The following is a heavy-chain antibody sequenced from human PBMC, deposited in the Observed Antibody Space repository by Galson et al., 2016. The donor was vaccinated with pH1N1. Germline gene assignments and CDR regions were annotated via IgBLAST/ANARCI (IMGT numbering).Heavy chain of an antibody. CDR3: AREDSSGYGYFDY. V-gene: IGHV3-21*01. D-gene: IGHD3-22*01. CDR2: ISRNSGSI. Sequence: SLRLSCAASGFTFSSYPMNWVRQAPGKGLGWVASISRNSGSIYYRDTVKGRFTISRDNAKNSLFLQINTLRAEDTAVYFCAREDSSGYGYFDYWGQGTLVTVSS. J-gene: IGHJ4*02. CDR1: GFTFSSYP.